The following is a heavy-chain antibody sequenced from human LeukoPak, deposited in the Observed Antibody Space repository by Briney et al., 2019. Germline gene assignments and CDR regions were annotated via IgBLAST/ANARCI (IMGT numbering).Heavy chain of an antibody. V-gene: IGHV3-21*01. CDR2: ISSSSSYI. CDR3: ARVWRYYDSSRYFHY. J-gene: IGHJ4*02. D-gene: IGHD3-22*01. CDR1: GFTFSSYS. Sequence: GSLRLSCAASGFTFSSYSMNWVSQAPGKGLEWVSSISSSSSYIYYADSVKGRFTISRDNAKNSLYLQMNSLRAEDTAVYYCARVWRYYDSSRYFHYWGQGTLVTVSS.